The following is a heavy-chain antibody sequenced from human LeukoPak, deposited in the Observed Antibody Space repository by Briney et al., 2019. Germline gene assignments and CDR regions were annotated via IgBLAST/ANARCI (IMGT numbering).Heavy chain of an antibody. V-gene: IGHV4-39*07. CDR2: IYYSGST. CDR3: ARVTGYIVEDYFDY. CDR1: SGSISSSSYY. J-gene: IGHJ4*02. Sequence: SETLSLTCTVSSGSISSSSYYWGWIRQPPGKGLEWIGSIYYSGSTYYNPSLKSRVTISVDMSKNQFSLKLSSVTAADTAVYYCARVTGYIVEDYFDYWGQGTLVTVSS. D-gene: IGHD3-22*01.